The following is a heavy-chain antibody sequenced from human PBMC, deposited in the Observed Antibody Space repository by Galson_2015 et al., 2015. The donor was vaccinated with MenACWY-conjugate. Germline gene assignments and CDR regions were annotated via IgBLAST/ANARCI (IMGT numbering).Heavy chain of an antibody. V-gene: IGHV1-46*01. CDR3: ARELDFTFNFDS. CDR2: IWPTGTTT. Sequence: SVKVSCEASAYTFTTYNIHWVRQAPGQGLEWMGIIWPTGTTTTSTQKLQGRVTMTRDTSTSTVHMELSSLRSEDTAVYYCARELDFTFNFDSWGQGTLVTVSS. CDR1: AYTFTTYN. J-gene: IGHJ4*02.